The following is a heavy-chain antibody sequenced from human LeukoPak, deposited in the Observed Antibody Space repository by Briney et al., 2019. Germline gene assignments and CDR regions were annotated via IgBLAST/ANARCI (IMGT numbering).Heavy chain of an antibody. V-gene: IGHV4-34*01. D-gene: IGHD3-10*01. CDR1: GGSFSGYY. CDR3: ARGGGPGLVDY. CDR2: INHSGST. J-gene: IGHJ4*02. Sequence: PSETLSLTCAVYGGSFSGYYWSWIRQPPGKGLEWIGEINHSGSTNYNPSLKSRVTIPVDTSKNQFSLKLSSVTAADTAVYYCARGGGPGLVDYWGQGTLVTVSS.